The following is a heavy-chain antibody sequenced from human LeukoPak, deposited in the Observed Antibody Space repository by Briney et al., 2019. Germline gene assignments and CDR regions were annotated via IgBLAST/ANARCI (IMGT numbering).Heavy chain of an antibody. CDR2: IGGVGCDT. Sequence: GGSLRLSCGASGFTSGLTFGNYAMSWVRQAPGKGLEWGVTIGGVGCDTYYADSVKGRFTISRDNSKNTLNLQMNSLRAEDTAVYYCAKDDIPANGLYDAFDIWGQGTKVTVSA. D-gene: IGHD3/OR15-3a*01. V-gene: IGHV3-23*01. J-gene: IGHJ3*02. CDR1: GFTSGLTFGNYA. CDR3: AKDDIPANGLYDAFDI.